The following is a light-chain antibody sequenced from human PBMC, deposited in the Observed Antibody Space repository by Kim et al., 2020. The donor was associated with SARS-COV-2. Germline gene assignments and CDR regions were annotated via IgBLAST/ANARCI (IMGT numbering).Light chain of an antibody. CDR1: SSDVGVYNY. Sequence: GQSMTISCTGTSSDVGVYNYVSWYQQHPGKAPKLMIYDVSKRPSGVSNRFSGSKSGNTASLTISGLQAEDEADYYCSSYTSSSTWVFGGGTQLTVL. CDR3: SSYTSSSTWV. J-gene: IGLJ3*02. CDR2: DVS. V-gene: IGLV2-14*04.